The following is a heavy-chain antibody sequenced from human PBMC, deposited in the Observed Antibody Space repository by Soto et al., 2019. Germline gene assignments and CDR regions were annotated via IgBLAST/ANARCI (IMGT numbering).Heavy chain of an antibody. J-gene: IGHJ4*02. CDR3: ANNSPSLAGRPPLDY. CDR1: GFTFSRYS. Sequence: GGSLRLSCAAPGFTFSRYSMSWVRQAPGKGLEWVSAISGSGGSTYYADSVKGRFTISRDKSKNTLYVQMNSLRAGDTAVYDCANNSPSLAGRPPLDYWGQGTLVNVSS. V-gene: IGHV3-23*01. D-gene: IGHD6-6*01. CDR2: ISGSGGST.